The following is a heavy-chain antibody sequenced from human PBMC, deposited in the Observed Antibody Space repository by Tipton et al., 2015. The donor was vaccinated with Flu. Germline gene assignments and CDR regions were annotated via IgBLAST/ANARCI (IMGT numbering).Heavy chain of an antibody. D-gene: IGHD3-22*01. J-gene: IGHJ4*02. V-gene: IGHV1-2*06. CDR2: INPNSGGT. CDR3: ARAMIVVAPLDY. Sequence: QSGPEVKKPGASVKVSCKASGYTFTGYYMHWVRQAPGQGLEWMGRINPNSGGTNYAQKFQGRVTMTRDTSISTAYMELSRLRSDDTAVYYRARAMIVVAPLDYWGQGTLVTVSS. CDR1: GYTFTGYY.